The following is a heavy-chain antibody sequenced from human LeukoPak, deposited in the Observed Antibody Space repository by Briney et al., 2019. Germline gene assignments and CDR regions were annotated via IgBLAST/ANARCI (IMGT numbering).Heavy chain of an antibody. V-gene: IGHV3-48*04. Sequence: TGGSLRLSCAASGFTFSDYSMNWVRQAPGKGLEWVSYISSSSSTVYYADSVKGRFTISRDNAKNSLYLQMNSLRAEDTAVYYCAREGGPFDYWGQGTLVTVSS. CDR2: ISSSSSTV. CDR1: GFTFSDYS. D-gene: IGHD3-16*01. CDR3: AREGGPFDY. J-gene: IGHJ4*02.